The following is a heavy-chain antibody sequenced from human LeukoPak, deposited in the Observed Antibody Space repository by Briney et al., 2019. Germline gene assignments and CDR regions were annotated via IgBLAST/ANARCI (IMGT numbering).Heavy chain of an antibody. V-gene: IGHV3-21*01. Sequence: GGSLRLSCAASGFTFSSYSMNWVRQAPGKGLEWVSSISSSSSYIYYADSVKGRFTISRDNAKNSLYLQMNSLRAEDTAVYYCARKDWGAHFFDYWGQGTLVTVSS. CDR1: GFTFSSYS. CDR2: ISSSSSYI. J-gene: IGHJ4*02. CDR3: ARKDWGAHFFDY. D-gene: IGHD7-27*01.